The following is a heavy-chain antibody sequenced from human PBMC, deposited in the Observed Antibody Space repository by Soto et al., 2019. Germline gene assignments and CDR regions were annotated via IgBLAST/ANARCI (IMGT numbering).Heavy chain of an antibody. V-gene: IGHV4-38-2*02. Sequence: KTSETLSLTCAVSCYSISSGYYWGWIRQPPGKGLEWIGSIYHSGSTYYNPSLKSRVTISVDTSRNQFSLKLSSVTAADTAVYYCARDLVSDYGDLIAMDVWGQGTTVTVSS. CDR1: CYSISSGYY. J-gene: IGHJ6*02. CDR2: IYHSGST. CDR3: ARDLVSDYGDLIAMDV. D-gene: IGHD4-17*01.